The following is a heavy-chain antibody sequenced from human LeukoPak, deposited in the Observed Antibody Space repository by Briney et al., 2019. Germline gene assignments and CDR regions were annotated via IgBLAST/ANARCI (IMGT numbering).Heavy chain of an antibody. CDR1: GFTFSSYL. CDR3: ARDWPPNWFDP. CDR2: IKQDGSEK. V-gene: IGHV3-7*04. Sequence: PGGSLRLSCAASGFTFSSYLMSWVRQAPGKGLEWVANIKQDGSEKYYVDSVKGRFTISRDNAKNSLYLQMNSLRAEDTAVYYCARDWPPNWFDPWGQGTLVTVSS. J-gene: IGHJ5*02.